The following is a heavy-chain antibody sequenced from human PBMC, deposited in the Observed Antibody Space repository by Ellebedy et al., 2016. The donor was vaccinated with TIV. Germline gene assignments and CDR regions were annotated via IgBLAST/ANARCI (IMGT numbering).Heavy chain of an antibody. J-gene: IGHJ6*02. CDR3: ARDLGYCSGGSCQSFGMDV. Sequence: GGSLRLXXAASGFTFSTYGMHWVRQAPGKGLEWVAVIWYDGGNKHYGDSVKGRFTISRDNSKNTLFLQMDSLRAEDTAVYYCARDLGYCSGGSCQSFGMDVWGQGTMVAVSS. D-gene: IGHD2-15*01. CDR2: IWYDGGNK. CDR1: GFTFSTYG. V-gene: IGHV3-33*08.